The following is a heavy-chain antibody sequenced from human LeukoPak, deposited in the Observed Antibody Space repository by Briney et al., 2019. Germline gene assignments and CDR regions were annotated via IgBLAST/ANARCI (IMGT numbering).Heavy chain of an antibody. CDR2: IKQDGSEK. CDR1: GFTSSNNW. CDR3: AREYN. J-gene: IGHJ4*02. D-gene: IGHD5-12*01. Sequence: GGSLRLSCVASGFTSSNNWMSWVRQAPGKGLEWVANIKQDGSEKYYVDSVKGRFTISRDSAKNSLYLQMNSLRAEDTAVYYCAREYNWGQGTLVTVSS. V-gene: IGHV3-7*01.